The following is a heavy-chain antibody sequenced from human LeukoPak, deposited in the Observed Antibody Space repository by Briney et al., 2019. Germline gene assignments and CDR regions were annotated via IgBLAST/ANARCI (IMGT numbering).Heavy chain of an antibody. V-gene: IGHV4-34*01. CDR1: GGSFSGYY. CDR2: INLSGST. D-gene: IGHD6-13*01. CDR3: ARGLGGRSSSGKRRAFDI. J-gene: IGHJ3*02. Sequence: SETLSLTCAVYGGSFSGYYWSWIRQPPGEGLEWIGEINLSGSTNYNPSLKSRVTISVDTSKNQFSLKLSSVTAADTAVYYCARGLGGRSSSGKRRAFDIWGQGTMVTVSS.